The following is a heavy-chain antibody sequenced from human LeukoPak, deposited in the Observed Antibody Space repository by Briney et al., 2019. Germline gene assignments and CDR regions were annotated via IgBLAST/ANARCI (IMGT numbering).Heavy chain of an antibody. J-gene: IGHJ4*02. D-gene: IGHD3-10*01. CDR2: ISSGATTT. V-gene: IGHV3-48*03. CDR3: AVGGGY. CDR1: GFTFSTYE. Sequence: GGSLRLSCAASGFTFSTYEMNWVSQAPVTGLEWVSYISSGATTTKYADSVKGRFTISRDDAKNSLYLQMNNLRPEDTAVYYCAVGGGYWGQGTLVTVSS.